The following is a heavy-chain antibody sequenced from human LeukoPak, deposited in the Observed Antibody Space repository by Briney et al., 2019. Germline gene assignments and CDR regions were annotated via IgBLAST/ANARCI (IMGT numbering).Heavy chain of an antibody. D-gene: IGHD5-12*01. CDR3: ARDTYDYYFDP. CDR2: VHYSGIT. CDR1: GDSSRSVD. Sequence: LTYSKTGDSSRSVDLSCIRQPPRKGLEWIGCVHYSGITYYSPSLKSRVAISLNTSENQFSLTLNSVTAADTAMYYCARDTYDYYFDPWGQGTLVTVSS. V-gene: IGHV4-59*01. J-gene: IGHJ5*02.